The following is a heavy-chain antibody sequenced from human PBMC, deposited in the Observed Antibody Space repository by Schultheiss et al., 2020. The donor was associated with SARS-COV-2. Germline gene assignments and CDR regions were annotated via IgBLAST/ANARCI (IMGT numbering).Heavy chain of an antibody. D-gene: IGHD5-18*01. Sequence: SQTLSLTCAVSGGSISSGGYSWSWIRQPPGKGLEWIGYIYYSGSTYYNPSLKSRVTISVDTSKNQFSLKLSSVTAADTAVYYCARRRAGYSYGLWGQGTLVTVSS. J-gene: IGHJ4*02. CDR3: ARRRAGYSYGL. CDR1: GGSISSGGYS. CDR2: IYYSGST. V-gene: IGHV4-30-4*07.